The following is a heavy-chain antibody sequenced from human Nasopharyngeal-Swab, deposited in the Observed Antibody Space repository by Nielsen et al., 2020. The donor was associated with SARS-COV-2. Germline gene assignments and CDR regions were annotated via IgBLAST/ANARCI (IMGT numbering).Heavy chain of an antibody. V-gene: IGHV3-48*03. J-gene: IGHJ4*02. CDR1: GFTFSSYE. D-gene: IGHD3-22*01. CDR3: ARKAQNYYDSNGYLY. CDR2: ISNSGSTI. Sequence: GGSLRLSCAASGFTFSSYEMNWVRQAPGKGLEWVSYISNSGSTIYYADFVKGRFTISRDNAKNSLYLQMKSLRAEDTAVYYCARKAQNYYDSNGYLYWGQGTLVTVSS.